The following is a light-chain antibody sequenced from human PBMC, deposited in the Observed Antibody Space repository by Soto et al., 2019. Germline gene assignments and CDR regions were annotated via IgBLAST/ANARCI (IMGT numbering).Light chain of an antibody. CDR3: QQYNNWWT. J-gene: IGKJ1*01. CDR1: QSVSSN. CDR2: GAS. Sequence: EIVMTQSPATLSVSPGERATLSCRASQSVSSNLAWYQQKPGQAPRLLIYGASTKATGIPARFSGSGSGTEFTLTISSLQSEDFVVYYCQQYNNWWTFGQGTKVEFK. V-gene: IGKV3-15*01.